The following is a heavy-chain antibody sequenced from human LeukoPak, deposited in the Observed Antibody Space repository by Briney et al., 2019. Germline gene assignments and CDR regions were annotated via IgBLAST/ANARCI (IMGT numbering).Heavy chain of an antibody. J-gene: IGHJ3*02. D-gene: IGHD4-17*01. V-gene: IGHV4-34*01. CDR1: GGSFSGYF. CDR3: ARKERFMTTVTKFAFDI. Sequence: KSSETLSLTCAVYGGSFSGYFWGWIRQPPGKGLEWIGEINHGGSTNYNPSLKSRVTMSVDTSKNQFSLKLSSVTAADTAMYYCARKERFMTTVTKFAFDIWGQGTMVTVSS. CDR2: INHGGST.